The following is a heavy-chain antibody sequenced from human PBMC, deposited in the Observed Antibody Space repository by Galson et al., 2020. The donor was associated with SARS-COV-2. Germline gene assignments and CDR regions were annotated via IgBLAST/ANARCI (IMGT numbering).Heavy chain of an antibody. J-gene: IGHJ5*02. CDR2: IKEDGGEK. CDR3: ARGRRGFDP. CDR1: GFTFSSYW. Sequence: GGSLRLSCAASGFTFSSYWMTWCRQAPGKGLEWVANIKEDGGEKYYVDSVKGRFTISRDNAKNSLYLQMDSLRAEDTAVYYCARGRRGFDPWGQGTLVTVSS. V-gene: IGHV3-7*03.